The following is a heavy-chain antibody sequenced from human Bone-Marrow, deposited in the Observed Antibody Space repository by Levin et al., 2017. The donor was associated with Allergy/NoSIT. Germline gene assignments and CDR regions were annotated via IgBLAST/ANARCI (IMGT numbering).Heavy chain of an antibody. J-gene: IGHJ4*02. Sequence: SGPTLVKPTETLTLTCTFSGFSLSTSGVGVAWIRQPPGKALEWLAFIYWNDDKRYSPSLDSRLTITKDTSKNQVVLTMTNMDPVDTATYYCAYSADGYSDSETYYYKDYWGQGTLVTVSS. CDR3: AYSADGYSDSETYYYKDY. CDR1: GFSLSTSGVG. V-gene: IGHV2-5*01. CDR2: IYWNDDK. D-gene: IGHD3-22*01.